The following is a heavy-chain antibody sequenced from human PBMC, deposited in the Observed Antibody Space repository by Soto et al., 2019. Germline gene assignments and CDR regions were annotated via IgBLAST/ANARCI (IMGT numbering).Heavy chain of an antibody. V-gene: IGHV5-51*01. CDR3: ARHWLGGYDVYGMDV. D-gene: IGHD5-12*01. CDR1: GYSFTSYW. CDR2: IYPGDSDT. Sequence: GESLKISCKGSGYSFTSYWIGWVRQMPGKGLEWMGIIYPGDSDTRYSPSFQGQVTISADKSISTAYLQWSSLKASDTAMYYCARHWLGGYDVYGMDVWGQGTTVTVSS. J-gene: IGHJ6*02.